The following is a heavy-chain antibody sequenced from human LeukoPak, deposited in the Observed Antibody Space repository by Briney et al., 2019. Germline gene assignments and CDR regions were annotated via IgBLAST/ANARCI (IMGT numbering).Heavy chain of an antibody. J-gene: IGHJ4*02. Sequence: SETLSLTCTVSGGSISSYYWSWIRQPPGKGLEWVAYIYYSGTTNYNPSLKSRVTISVDTSKNQFSLKLSSVTAADTAVYYCARLCKIAAAGTGYYFDYWGQGTLVTVSS. CDR1: GGSISSYY. D-gene: IGHD6-13*01. V-gene: IGHV4-59*08. CDR2: IYYSGTT. CDR3: ARLCKIAAAGTGYYFDY.